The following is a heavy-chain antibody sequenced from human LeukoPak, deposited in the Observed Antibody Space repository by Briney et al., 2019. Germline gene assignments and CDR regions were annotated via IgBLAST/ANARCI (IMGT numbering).Heavy chain of an antibody. Sequence: ASVKVSCKTSGYTFTSYEIIWVRQATGQGLEWMGWMNPNSGNTGYAQKFQGRVTSTRDTSVSTAYMELSGLRSEDTAVYYCAREGRDLWSGYYKGPLWVDYWGQGTLVTVSP. J-gene: IGHJ4*02. V-gene: IGHV1-8*01. CDR2: MNPNSGNT. CDR3: AREGRDLWSGYYKGPLWVDY. D-gene: IGHD3-3*01. CDR1: GYTFTSYE.